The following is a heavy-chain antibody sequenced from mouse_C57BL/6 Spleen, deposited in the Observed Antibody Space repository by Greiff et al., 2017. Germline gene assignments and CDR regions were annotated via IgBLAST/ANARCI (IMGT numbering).Heavy chain of an antibody. CDR2: IWSGGST. CDR1: GFSLTSYG. J-gene: IGHJ2*01. CDR3: ARNRNGPYYFDY. D-gene: IGHD1-1*02. V-gene: IGHV2-2*01. Sequence: QVQLQQSGPGLVQPSQSLSITCTVSGFSLTSYGVHWVRQSPGKGLEWLGVIWSGGSTDYNAAFISRLSISKDNSKSQVFFKMNSLQAADTAIYYCARNRNGPYYFDYWGQGTTLTVSS.